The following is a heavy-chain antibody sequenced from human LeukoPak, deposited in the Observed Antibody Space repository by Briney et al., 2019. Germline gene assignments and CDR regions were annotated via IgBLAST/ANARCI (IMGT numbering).Heavy chain of an antibody. CDR2: ISSSSSTI. D-gene: IGHD3-10*01. CDR1: GFTFSSYG. CDR3: ARTGYGSGSYYNRWSGYDY. J-gene: IGHJ4*02. V-gene: IGHV3-48*01. Sequence: GGPLRLSCAASGFTFSSYGMTWVRQAPGKGLEWVSYISSSSSTIYYADSVKGRFTISRDNAKNSLYLQLNSLRAEDTAVYYCARTGYGSGSYYNRWSGYDYWGQGTLVTVSS.